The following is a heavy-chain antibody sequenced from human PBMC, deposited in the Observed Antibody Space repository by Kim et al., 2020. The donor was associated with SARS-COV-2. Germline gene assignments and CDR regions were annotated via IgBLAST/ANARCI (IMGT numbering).Heavy chain of an antibody. V-gene: IGHV3-23*03. CDR3: AKVSSGGSYFFDY. J-gene: IGHJ4*02. D-gene: IGHD1-26*01. Sequence: YADSGKGRFTISRDNSKNTLYLQMNSLRAEDTAVYYCAKVSSGGSYFFDYWGQGTLVTVSS.